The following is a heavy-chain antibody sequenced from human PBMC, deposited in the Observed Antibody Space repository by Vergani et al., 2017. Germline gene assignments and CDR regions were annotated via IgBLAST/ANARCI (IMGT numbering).Heavy chain of an antibody. CDR1: GFTFSSYS. CDR2: ISSSSSYI. CDR3: AKEGTYYDILTGYDNWFDP. Sequence: VQLVESGGGLVKPGGSLRLSCAASGFTFSSYSMNWVRQAPGQGLEWVSSISSSSSYIYYADSVKGRFTISRDNSKNTLYLQMNSLRAEDTAVYYCAKEGTYYDILTGYDNWFDPWGQGTLVTVSS. V-gene: IGHV3-21*01. D-gene: IGHD3-9*01. J-gene: IGHJ5*02.